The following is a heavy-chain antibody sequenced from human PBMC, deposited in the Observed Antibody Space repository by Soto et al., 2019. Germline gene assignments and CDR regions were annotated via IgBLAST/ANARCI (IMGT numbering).Heavy chain of an antibody. Sequence: PGESLKISCKGSGYSFTSYWISWVRQMPGKGLEWMGRIDPSDSYTNYSPSFQGHVTISADKSISTAYLQWSSLKASDTAMYYCARLLEMATIDGAFDIWGQGTMVTVSS. CDR2: IDPSDSYT. CDR1: GYSFTSYW. CDR3: ARLLEMATIDGAFDI. V-gene: IGHV5-10-1*01. J-gene: IGHJ3*02. D-gene: IGHD5-12*01.